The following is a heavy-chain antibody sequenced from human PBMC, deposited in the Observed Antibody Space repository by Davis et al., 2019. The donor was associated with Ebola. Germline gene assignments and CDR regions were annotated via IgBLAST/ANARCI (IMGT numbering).Heavy chain of an antibody. D-gene: IGHD3-22*01. CDR3: ARDYYDSNGYLHYFES. V-gene: IGHV4-4*02. Sequence: MPGGSLRLSCAVSGASISSSNWWSWVRQTPGKGLEWIGEIYHSGSTNYNPSLKSRVTMSVDKSKNQFSLTLSSVTAADTAVYYCARDYYDSNGYLHYFESWGQGTLVTVSS. CDR1: GASISSSNW. CDR2: IYHSGST. J-gene: IGHJ4*02.